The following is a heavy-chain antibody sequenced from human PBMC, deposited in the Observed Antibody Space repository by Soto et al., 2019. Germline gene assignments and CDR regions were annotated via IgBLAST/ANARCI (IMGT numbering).Heavy chain of an antibody. V-gene: IGHV3-23*01. CDR1: GFTFSRYA. CDR3: AKARIPRIAAASGY. CDR2: ISGSGGST. D-gene: IGHD6-13*01. J-gene: IGHJ4*02. Sequence: EVQLLESGGGLVHPGGSLRLSCAASGFTFSRYAMSWVRQAPGKGLEWVSAISGSGGSTYYADSVKGRFTISRDNSKNTLYLQMNSLRAEDTAVYYCAKARIPRIAAASGYWGQGTLVTVSS.